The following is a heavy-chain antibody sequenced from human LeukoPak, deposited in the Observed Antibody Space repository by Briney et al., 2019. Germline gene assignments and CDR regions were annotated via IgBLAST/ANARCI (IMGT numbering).Heavy chain of an antibody. D-gene: IGHD3-10*01. J-gene: IGHJ4*02. CDR2: MNPNSGNT. Sequence: ASVKVSCKASGYTFTIYDINWVRQATGQGLEWMGWMNPNSGNTGYAQKFQGRVTMTRNASISTAYMELSSLRSEDTAVYYCARGMLYYYGSGSYYNEDYWGQGTLVTVSS. V-gene: IGHV1-8*01. CDR1: GYTFTIYD. CDR3: ARGMLYYYGSGSYYNEDY.